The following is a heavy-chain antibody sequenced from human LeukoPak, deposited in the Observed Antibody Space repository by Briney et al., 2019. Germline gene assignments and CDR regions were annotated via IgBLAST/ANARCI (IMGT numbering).Heavy chain of an antibody. CDR3: ARVTAFYYDSSGYPDAFDI. CDR2: INSDGSST. V-gene: IGHV3-74*01. J-gene: IGHJ3*02. CDR1: GFTFSSYW. Sequence: HPGGSLRLSCAASGFTFSSYWMHWVRHAPGKGLVWVSRINSDGSSTSYADSVKGRFTISRDNAKNTLYLQMNSLRAEDTAVYYCARVTAFYYDSSGYPDAFDIWGQGTMVTVSS. D-gene: IGHD3-22*01.